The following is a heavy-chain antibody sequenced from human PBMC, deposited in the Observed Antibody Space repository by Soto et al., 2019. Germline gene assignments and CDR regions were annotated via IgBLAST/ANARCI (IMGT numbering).Heavy chain of an antibody. D-gene: IGHD3-3*01. CDR1: GGSISNNNW. Sequence: QVQLQESGPGLVKPSATLSLTCTVSGGSISNNNWWSWVRQTPEKGLEWIGQIYHSGNTNYNPSLKSRVSMSVDKSKNQFSLKMNSATAADTAVYYCARFLPGFVGENEAFDFWGHGTLVTVSS. CDR2: IYHSGNT. CDR3: ARFLPGFVGENEAFDF. J-gene: IGHJ4*01. V-gene: IGHV4-4*02.